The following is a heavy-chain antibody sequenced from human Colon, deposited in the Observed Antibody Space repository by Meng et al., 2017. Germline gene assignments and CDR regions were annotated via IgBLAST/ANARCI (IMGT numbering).Heavy chain of an antibody. J-gene: IGHJ4*02. CDR1: GGTFRRFT. D-gene: IGHD5-24*01. V-gene: IGHV1-69*01. CDR3: AVQKDGYNSWYDN. Sequence: QVQRVQSGADVKKPGSSMKVSCKASGGTFRRFTMTWVRRAPGQGLEWMGEIIPILGAPNYAPKFQGRVTITADESTTSTYMELSSLTSEDTAVYYCAVQKDGYNSWYDNWGQGTLVTVSS. CDR2: IIPILGAP.